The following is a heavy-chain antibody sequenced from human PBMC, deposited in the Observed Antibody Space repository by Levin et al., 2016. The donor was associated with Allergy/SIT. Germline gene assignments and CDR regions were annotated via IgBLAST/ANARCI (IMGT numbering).Heavy chain of an antibody. V-gene: IGHV4-39*07. CDR1: GGSISSSSYF. CDR2: FYYSGST. D-gene: IGHD1-26*01. CDR3: ASIFTLVGDTSSHDAFDV. J-gene: IGHJ3*01. Sequence: SETLSLTCTVSGGSISSSSYFWGWIRQPPGKGLEWIGSFYYSGSTYYNPSLKSRVTISVDTSKAQFSLKLYSVTAADTAVYYCASIFTLVGDTSSHDAFDVWGQGTMVTVSP.